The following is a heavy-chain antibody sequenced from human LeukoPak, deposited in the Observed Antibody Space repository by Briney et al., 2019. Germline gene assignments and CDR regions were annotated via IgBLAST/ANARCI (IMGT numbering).Heavy chain of an antibody. D-gene: IGHD5-24*01. CDR3: ARDKMATILNYFDY. CDR2: ISYDGSNK. Sequence: GRSLRLSCAASGFTFSSYAMHWVRQAPGKGLEWVAVISYDGSNKYYADSVKGRFTISRDNSKNTLYLQMNSLRAEDTAVYYCARDKMATILNYFDYWGQGTLVTVSS. J-gene: IGHJ4*02. CDR1: GFTFSSYA. V-gene: IGHV3-30-3*01.